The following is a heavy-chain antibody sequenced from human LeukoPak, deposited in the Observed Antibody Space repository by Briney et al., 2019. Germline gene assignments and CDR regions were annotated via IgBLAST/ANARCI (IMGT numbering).Heavy chain of an antibody. V-gene: IGHV3-74*01. Sequence: GGSLRLSCAASGFTFSNYWMHWVRQAPGKGLVWVSRINTDGSDTTYADSVKGRFTISRDNAKNTLYLQMNSLRAEDTAVYYCARDPGHYHMDVWGKGTTVTVSS. CDR1: GFTFSNYW. CDR3: ARDPGHYHMDV. CDR2: INTDGSDT. J-gene: IGHJ6*03.